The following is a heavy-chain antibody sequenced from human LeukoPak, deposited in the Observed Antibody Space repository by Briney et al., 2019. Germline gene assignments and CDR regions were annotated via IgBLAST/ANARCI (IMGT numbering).Heavy chain of an antibody. CDR2: IYPGDSDT. CDR3: ARHDFHTVVTPGRY. V-gene: IGHV5-51*01. J-gene: IGHJ4*02. CDR1: GYSFTSYW. D-gene: IGHD4-23*01. Sequence: GASPKISCKGSGYSFTSYWIGWVRQMPGKGLEWMGIIYPGDSDTRYSPSFQGQVTISADKSISTAYLQWSSLKASDTATYYCARHDFHTVVTPGRYWGQGTLVTVSS.